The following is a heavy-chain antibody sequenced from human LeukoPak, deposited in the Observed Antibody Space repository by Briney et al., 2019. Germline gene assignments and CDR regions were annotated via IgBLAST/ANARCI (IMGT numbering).Heavy chain of an antibody. CDR2: IYSGGST. J-gene: IGHJ4*02. D-gene: IGHD5-24*01. CDR3: ARHSDMATIDY. CDR1: EFSVGSNY. V-gene: IGHV3-66*04. Sequence: GGSLRLSCAASEFSVGSNYMTWVRQAPGKGLEWVSLIYSGGSTYYADSVKGRFTISRDNSKNTLYLQMNSLRAEDTAVYYCARHSDMATIDYWGQGTLVTVSS.